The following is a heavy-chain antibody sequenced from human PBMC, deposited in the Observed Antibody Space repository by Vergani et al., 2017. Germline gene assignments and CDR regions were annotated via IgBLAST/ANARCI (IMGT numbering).Heavy chain of an antibody. CDR2: IHTSGST. D-gene: IGHD2-15*01. CDR1: GGSINSHNYY. CDR3: ARGSCLVGSWYKALLDY. V-gene: IGHV4-61*02. J-gene: IGHJ4*02. Sequence: QVQLQESGPGLVKPSQTLSLTCTVSGGSINSHNYYWSWIRQPAGKGLEWIGRIHTSGSTNYNPSLKSRVTMSEDTSKNQFSLNLTSVTAADTAVYFCARGSCLVGSWYKALLDYSGQVFLVTVSS.